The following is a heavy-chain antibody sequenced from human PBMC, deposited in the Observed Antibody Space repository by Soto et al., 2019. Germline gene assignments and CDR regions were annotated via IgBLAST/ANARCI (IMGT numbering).Heavy chain of an antibody. D-gene: IGHD6-19*01. V-gene: IGHV3-23*01. CDR3: AKIHSGSSEDAFDV. CDR1: GFTFSSYA. J-gene: IGHJ3*01. CDR2: ISGSGGVT. Sequence: EVQLLESGGGLVQPGGSQRLSCAASGFTFSSYAMSWVRQGPGKGLEWVTLISGSGGVTDYADSVKGRFTVSRDNSXXXMXLEXXXLXXXDTAIYYCAKIHSGSSEDAFDVWGQGTVVTVSS.